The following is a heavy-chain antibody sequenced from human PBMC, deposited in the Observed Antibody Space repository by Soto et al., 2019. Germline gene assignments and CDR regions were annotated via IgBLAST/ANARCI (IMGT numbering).Heavy chain of an antibody. CDR2: IYYSGST. D-gene: IGHD5-12*01. CDR3: ARTDHLGYHPH. Sequence: PSETLSLTCTVSGGSISSYYWSWIRQPPGKGLEWIGYIYYSGSTNYNPSLKSRVTISVDTSKNQFSLKLSSVTAADTAVYFCARTDHLGYHPHFGQGNLVTVAS. J-gene: IGHJ1*01. V-gene: IGHV4-59*01. CDR1: GGSISSYY.